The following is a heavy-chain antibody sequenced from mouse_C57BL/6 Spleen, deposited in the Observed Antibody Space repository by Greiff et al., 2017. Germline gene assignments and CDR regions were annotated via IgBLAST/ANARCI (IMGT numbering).Heavy chain of an antibody. CDR3: ASSGSSDGFAY. CDR1: GYTFTSYW. Sequence: QVQLQQPGAELVRPGSSVKLSCKASGYTFTSYWMHWVKQRPIQGLEWIGNIDPTASETHYNQKFKDKATLTVDKSSSTAYMHLSSLTSEASAVFDCASSGSSDGFAYWGQGTLVTVSA. J-gene: IGHJ3*01. CDR2: IDPTASET. V-gene: IGHV1-52*01.